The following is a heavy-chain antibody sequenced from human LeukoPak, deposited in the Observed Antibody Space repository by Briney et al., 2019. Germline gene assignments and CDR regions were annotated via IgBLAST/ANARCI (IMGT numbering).Heavy chain of an antibody. V-gene: IGHV3-23*01. J-gene: IGHJ4*02. CDR1: GLTINNYA. D-gene: IGHD1-26*01. CDR3: AKEVIVGVSFDY. CDR2: ISGSGGST. Sequence: GGSLRLSCAAPGLTINNYAMSWVRQAPGKGLEWVSAISGSGGSTYYADSVKGRFTISRDNSKNTLYLQMNSLRAEDTAVYYCAKEVIVGVSFDYWGQGTLVTVSS.